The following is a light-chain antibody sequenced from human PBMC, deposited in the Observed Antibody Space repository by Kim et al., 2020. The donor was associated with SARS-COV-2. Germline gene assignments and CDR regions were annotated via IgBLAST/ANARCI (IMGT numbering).Light chain of an antibody. CDR3: QSYYSTLSGSGV. J-gene: IGLJ3*02. Sequence: LTISCTGRSSNSGAGSDVHWYQQHPGTATNLIIYGNKDRPSAVPDRFSGSKSGTSASLAITGLQAEDEAHYYCQSYYSTLSGSGVFGGGTQLTVL. V-gene: IGLV1-40*01. CDR1: SSNSGAGSD. CDR2: GNK.